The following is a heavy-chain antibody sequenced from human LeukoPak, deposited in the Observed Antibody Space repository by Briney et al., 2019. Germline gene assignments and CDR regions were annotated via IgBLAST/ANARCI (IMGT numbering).Heavy chain of an antibody. V-gene: IGHV3-23*01. CDR3: ARDLTFGAGSDY. CDR1: GFTFSSYA. CDR2: ISGSAGST. Sequence: GGSLRLSCAASGFTFSSYAMSWVRQAPGKGLEWVSAISGSAGSTYYADSVKGRFTIFRDNSKNTLYLQMNSLRAEDTAVYYCARDLTFGAGSDYWGQGTLVTVSS. D-gene: IGHD3-16*01. J-gene: IGHJ4*02.